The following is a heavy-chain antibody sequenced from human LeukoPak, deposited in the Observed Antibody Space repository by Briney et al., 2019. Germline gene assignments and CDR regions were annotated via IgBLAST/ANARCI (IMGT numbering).Heavy chain of an antibody. Sequence: PSETLSLTCAVYGGSFSGYYWSWIRQPPGKGLEWIGEINHSGSTNYNPSLKSRVTISVDTSKNQFSLKLSSVTAADTAVYYCAIEAAAGNYFDYWGQGTLVTVSS. D-gene: IGHD6-13*01. CDR2: INHSGST. CDR1: GGSFSGYY. CDR3: AIEAAAGNYFDY. J-gene: IGHJ4*02. V-gene: IGHV4-34*01.